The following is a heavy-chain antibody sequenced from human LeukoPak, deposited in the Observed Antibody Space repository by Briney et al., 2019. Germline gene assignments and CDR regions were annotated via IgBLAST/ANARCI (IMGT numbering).Heavy chain of an antibody. CDR3: ARDKGTSYLSSFDY. CDR2: ISGSGGTT. J-gene: IGHJ4*02. CDR1: GFTFTTY. D-gene: IGHD6-6*01. Sequence: PGGSLRLSCAASGFTFTTYMNWVRQAPGKGLEWVSAISGSGGTTYYTDSVKGRFTISRDNAKNTLYLQMNSLRAADTAVYYCARDKGTSYLSSFDYWGQGTLVTVSS. V-gene: IGHV3-23*01.